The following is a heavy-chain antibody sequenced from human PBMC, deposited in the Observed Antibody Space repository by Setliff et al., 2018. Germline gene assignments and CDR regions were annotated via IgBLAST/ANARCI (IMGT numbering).Heavy chain of an antibody. CDR3: ARDRTAYTYGLDV. V-gene: IGHV4-34*01. J-gene: IGHJ6*02. CDR2: INHSGTT. Sequence: SETLSLTCAVYGGSFSSFYWSWIRQPPGKGLEWIGEINHSGTTTYNPSLKSRVTISVDTSKNQLSLKLDSLTAADTAVYYCARDRTAYTYGLDVWGQGTTVTVSS. D-gene: IGHD3-16*01. CDR1: GGSFSSFY.